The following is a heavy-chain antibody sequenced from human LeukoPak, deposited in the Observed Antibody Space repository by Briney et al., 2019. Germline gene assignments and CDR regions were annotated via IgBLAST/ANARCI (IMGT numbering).Heavy chain of an antibody. CDR3: TTEDYDILTFDY. J-gene: IGHJ4*02. V-gene: IGHV4-59*01. CDR2: ISYSGTT. Sequence: SETLSLTCTVSDDFIRRESWTWIRQPPGKGLEYIGYISYSGTTDYKPSLESRVTISRGPSKNQFSLSLTSVTAADTAVYYCTTEDYDILTFDYWGQGTLVTVSS. CDR1: DDFIRRES. D-gene: IGHD3-9*01.